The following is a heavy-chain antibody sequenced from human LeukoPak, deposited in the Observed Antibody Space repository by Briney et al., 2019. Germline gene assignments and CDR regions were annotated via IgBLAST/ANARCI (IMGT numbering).Heavy chain of an antibody. V-gene: IGHV3-23*01. Sequence: GGSLRLSCAASGFTFSTYGMHWVRQAPGKGLEWVSAISATGGTTYYADSVKGRFTISRDNSKNTLYLQMNSLRAEDTAIYYCAKNGDRGAYCSGGSCYPYYYYYIDVWGKGTTVTISS. J-gene: IGHJ6*03. CDR2: ISATGGTT. CDR3: AKNGDRGAYCSGGSCYPYYYYYIDV. D-gene: IGHD2-15*01. CDR1: GFTFSTYG.